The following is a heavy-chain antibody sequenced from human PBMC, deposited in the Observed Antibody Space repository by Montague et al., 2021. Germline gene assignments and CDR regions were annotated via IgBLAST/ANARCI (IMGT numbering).Heavy chain of an antibody. CDR1: GGSISSGGYY. D-gene: IGHD3-10*01. CDR3: ARAFGEPPPPFYFYMDV. V-gene: IGHV4-31*03. CDR2: IYYSGST. Sequence: TLSLTCTVSGGSISSGGYYWSWIRQHPGKGLEWIGYIYYSGSTYYNPSLKSRVTMSIDTSENHFSLKPNSVTAADTAVYYCARAFGEPPPPFYFYMDVWGKGTTVSVSS. J-gene: IGHJ6*03.